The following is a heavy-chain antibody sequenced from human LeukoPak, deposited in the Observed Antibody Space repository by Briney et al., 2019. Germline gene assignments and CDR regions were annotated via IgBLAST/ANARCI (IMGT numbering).Heavy chain of an antibody. CDR1: GFTFSSYC. V-gene: IGHV3-7*01. CDR2: IKQDGSEK. CDR3: AKAGSGYYIFGY. Sequence: GGSLSLSCAASGFTFSSYCMSWVRQAPGKGLEWVANIKQDGSEKYYVDSGKGGFTISRDNAKNSLYLQMNSLRAEDTAVYYGAKAGSGYYIFGYRGQGTLVTVSS. J-gene: IGHJ4*02. D-gene: IGHD3-3*01.